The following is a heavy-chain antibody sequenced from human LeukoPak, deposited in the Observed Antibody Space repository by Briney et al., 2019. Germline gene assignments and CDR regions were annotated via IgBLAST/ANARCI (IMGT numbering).Heavy chain of an antibody. V-gene: IGHV3-21*01. D-gene: IGHD2-15*01. J-gene: IGHJ4*02. CDR2: ISSSSSYI. CDR1: GFTFSSYS. CDR3: ARDGYCSGGSCHQVEMFDY. Sequence: GGSLRLSCAASGFTFSSYSMNWVRQAPGKGLEWVSSISSSSSYIYYADSVKGRFTISRDNAKNSLYLQMNSLRAEDTAVYYCARDGYCSGGSCHQVEMFDYWGQGTLVTVSS.